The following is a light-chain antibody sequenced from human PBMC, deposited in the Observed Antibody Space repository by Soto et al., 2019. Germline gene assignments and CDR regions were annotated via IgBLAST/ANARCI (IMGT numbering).Light chain of an antibody. V-gene: IGKV3-20*01. Sequence: EIVLTQSPGTLSLSPGQRATLSCRASQSVSSTYLAWYQQKPGQAPRLLIYSESTRATGIPDRFSGSGSGTDFTLTISRLEPEDFAVYYCQHYGTSPSTFGRGTKVDIK. CDR1: QSVSSTY. CDR3: QHYGTSPST. J-gene: IGKJ1*01. CDR2: SES.